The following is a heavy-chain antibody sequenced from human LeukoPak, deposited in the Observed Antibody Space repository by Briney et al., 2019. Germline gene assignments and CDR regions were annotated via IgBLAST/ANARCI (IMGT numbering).Heavy chain of an antibody. V-gene: IGHV3-30*02. CDR3: AKGYLGLCTGGSCLHFDY. CDR2: IRHDGNSK. Sequence: GGSLRLSCAASGFTFTNYGMHWVRQTPGKGLEWVAFIRHDGNSKLYADSVKGRFTISRDNSKNEMYLQMDSLRDEDTAVYYCAKGYLGLCTGGSCLHFDYWGQGTLVTVSS. CDR1: GFTFTNYG. D-gene: IGHD2-15*01. J-gene: IGHJ4*02.